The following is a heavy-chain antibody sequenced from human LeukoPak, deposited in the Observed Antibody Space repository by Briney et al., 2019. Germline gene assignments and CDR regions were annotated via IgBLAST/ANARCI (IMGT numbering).Heavy chain of an antibody. V-gene: IGHV4-39*07. J-gene: IGHJ4*02. D-gene: IGHD3-10*01. CDR3: ARDEEYRDRFGDFPPLAPTGFDY. CDR1: GGSISSSIYY. Sequence: KPSETLSLTCTVSGGSISSSIYYWGWIRQSPGKGLEWIGSIYYSGSTYYNPSLKSRVTISVDTSKNQFSLKLSSVTAADTAVYYCARDEEYRDRFGDFPPLAPTGFDYWGQGTLVTVSS. CDR2: IYYSGST.